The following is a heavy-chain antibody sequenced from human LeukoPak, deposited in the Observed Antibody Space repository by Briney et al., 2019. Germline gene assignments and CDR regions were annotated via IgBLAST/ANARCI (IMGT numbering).Heavy chain of an antibody. CDR2: ISWNSGSI. D-gene: IGHD6-13*01. CDR1: GFTFDDYA. V-gene: IGHV3-9*01. Sequence: GRSLRLSCAASGFTFDDYAMHWVRQAPGKGLEWVSGISWNSGSIGYADSVKGRFTISRDNAKNSLYLQMNSLRAEATALYYCAKDSRQQLAEGHFDYWGQGTLVTVSS. CDR3: AKDSRQQLAEGHFDY. J-gene: IGHJ4*02.